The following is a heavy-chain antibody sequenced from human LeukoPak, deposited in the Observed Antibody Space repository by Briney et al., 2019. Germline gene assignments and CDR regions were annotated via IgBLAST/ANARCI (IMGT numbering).Heavy chain of an antibody. V-gene: IGHV3-53*04. CDR2: IYSAGNT. J-gene: IGHJ4*02. CDR3: VRGGTPGYSSGRIDY. Sequence: PGGSLRLSCAASGFTVSSNYMSWVRQAPGKGLEWVSVIYSAGNTYYADSVKGRFTISRHNSKNTLYLQMNSLRVEDTAVYYCVRGGTPGYSSGRIDYWGQGTLVTVSS. D-gene: IGHD6-19*01. CDR1: GFTVSSNY.